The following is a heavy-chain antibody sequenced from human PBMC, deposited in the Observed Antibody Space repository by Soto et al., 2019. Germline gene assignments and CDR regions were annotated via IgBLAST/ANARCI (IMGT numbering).Heavy chain of an antibody. V-gene: IGHV1-18*01. J-gene: IGHJ2*01. Sequence: QVQLVRSGAEVTEPGASVKLSCQASGYTFMNYAISWVRQAPGQGLEWMGWISPSTGNTDQAQNFQGRVTMTLDTSTNTANMELRTLRSDDSAVYYCARCYCSVGSCYTCWHFDLWGRGTLVTVSS. D-gene: IGHD2-15*01. CDR2: ISPSTGNT. CDR3: ARCYCSVGSCYTCWHFDL. CDR1: GYTFMNYA.